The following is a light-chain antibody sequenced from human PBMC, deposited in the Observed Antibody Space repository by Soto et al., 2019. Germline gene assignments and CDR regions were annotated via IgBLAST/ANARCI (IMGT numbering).Light chain of an antibody. CDR1: QSVSSSY. J-gene: IGKJ5*01. CDR3: QQYGRSPQIT. Sequence: EIVLTQSPGTLSLSPGERATLSCRASQSVSSSYLAWYQQKPGQAPRLLIYGASSRATGIPDRFSGSGSGTDFTLTISRLETEDFAVYYCQQYGRSPQITFGQGTRLEIK. V-gene: IGKV3-20*01. CDR2: GAS.